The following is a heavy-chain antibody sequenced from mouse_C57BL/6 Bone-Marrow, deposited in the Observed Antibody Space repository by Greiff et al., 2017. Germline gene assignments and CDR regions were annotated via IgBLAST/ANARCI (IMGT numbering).Heavy chain of an antibody. CDR3: ARSFSWFAY. J-gene: IGHJ3*01. Sequence: DVMLVESGGGLVKPGGSLKLSCAASGFTFSSYTMSWVRQTPEKRLEWVATISGGGGNTYYPDSVKGRFTISRDNAKNTLYLQMSSLRSEDTALYYCARSFSWFAYWGQGTLVTVSA. CDR2: ISGGGGNT. CDR1: GFTFSSYT. V-gene: IGHV5-9*01.